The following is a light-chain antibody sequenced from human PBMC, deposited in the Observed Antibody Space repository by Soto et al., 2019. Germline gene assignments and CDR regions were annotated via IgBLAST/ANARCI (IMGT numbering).Light chain of an antibody. J-gene: IGKJ2*01. V-gene: IGKV3-20*01. CDR1: QSVRSSY. Sequence: EIVLTQSPGTLSLSPVERATLSCRASQSVRSSYLAWYQQKPGQAPRLLIYGASSRATGIPDRFSGSGSGTDFTLTISRLEPEDFAVYYCHQYGSLYTFGQGTKLEIK. CDR2: GAS. CDR3: HQYGSLYT.